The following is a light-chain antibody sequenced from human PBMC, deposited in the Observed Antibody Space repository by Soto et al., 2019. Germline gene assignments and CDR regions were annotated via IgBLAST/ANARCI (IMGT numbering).Light chain of an antibody. V-gene: IGKV1-39*01. CDR1: QSISNY. CDR2: ATS. J-gene: IGKJ2*01. Sequence: DIQMTQSPSSLSASVGDRVTITCRASQSISNYLNWYQQKPGRAPNLLIYATSSLQSGVPSRFSGGGSGTEFTLTISSLHPEDFATYYCQQTYSTPPYTFGQGTKLEIK. CDR3: QQTYSTPPYT.